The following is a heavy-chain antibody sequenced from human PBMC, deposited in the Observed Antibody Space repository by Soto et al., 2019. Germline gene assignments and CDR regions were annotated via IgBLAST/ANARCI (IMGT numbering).Heavy chain of an antibody. CDR2: ISSGSSTI. CDR1: GFTFSSYS. CDR3: TRSAYRDV. D-gene: IGHD2-2*01. Sequence: EVQLVESGGGLVQPGGSLRLSCAASGFTFSSYSMTWVRQAPGKGREWVSDISSGSSTIYYAESVKGRFTISRDNAKNSLYLQMDRVRAADTAVYYATRSAYRDVWGTGTTVTVSS. V-gene: IGHV3-48*01. J-gene: IGHJ6*03.